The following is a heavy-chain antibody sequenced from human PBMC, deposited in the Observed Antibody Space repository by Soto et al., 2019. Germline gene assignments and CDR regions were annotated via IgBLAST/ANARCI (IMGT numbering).Heavy chain of an antibody. CDR1: GFDVANNY. D-gene: IGHD1-1*01. V-gene: IGHV3-53*01. J-gene: IGHJ4*02. Sequence: GGSLRLSCASGFDVANNYMSWVRQAPGRGLEWVSFTYTDGRTNYADSVKGRFTISRDNSRNTLYLQMNSLRAEDTALYYCARDWNGGSVFENWGQGTLVTVSS. CDR2: TYTDGRT. CDR3: ARDWNGGSVFEN.